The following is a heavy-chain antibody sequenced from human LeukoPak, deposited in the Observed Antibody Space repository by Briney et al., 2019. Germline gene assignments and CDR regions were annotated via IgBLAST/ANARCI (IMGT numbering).Heavy chain of an antibody. CDR2: INWNGGSI. V-gene: IGHV3-20*04. D-gene: IGHD2-15*01. J-gene: IGHJ5*02. CDR3: AREGGYCSGGSCLMYNWFDP. CDR1: GFTFDDYG. Sequence: RTGGSLRLSCAASGFTFDDYGMSWVRQAPGKGLEWVSGINWNGGSIGYADSVKGRFTISRDNAKNSLYLQMNSLRAEDTALYYCAREGGYCSGGSCLMYNWFDPWGQGTLVTVSS.